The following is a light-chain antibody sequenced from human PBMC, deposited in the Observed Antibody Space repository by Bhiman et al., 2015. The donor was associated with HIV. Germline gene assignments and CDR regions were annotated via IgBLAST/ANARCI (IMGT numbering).Light chain of an antibody. V-gene: IGLV3-19*01. CDR3: NSRDTSANPSYV. J-gene: IGLJ1*01. Sequence: SSELTQDPAVSVALGQTVRITCQGDILGTSYAAWYQQKPGQAPLLVVYSDTSRPSGISDRLFGSKSENTASLTITGAQAEDEADYYCNSRDTSANPSYVFGPGTKVTVL. CDR2: SDT. CDR1: ILGTSY.